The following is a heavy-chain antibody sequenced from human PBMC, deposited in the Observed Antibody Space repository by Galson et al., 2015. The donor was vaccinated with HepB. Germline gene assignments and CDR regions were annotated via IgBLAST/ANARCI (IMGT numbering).Heavy chain of an antibody. D-gene: IGHD5-18*01. CDR3: ASGGEDTAMELDY. Sequence: SVKVSCKASGGTFSNYVISWVRQAPGQGLEWMGGIIPIFGTANYAQKFQGRVTITADESTTTAYMELSSLRSEDTAVYYCASGGEDTAMELDYWGQGTLVTVSS. CDR2: IIPIFGTA. J-gene: IGHJ4*02. V-gene: IGHV1-69*13. CDR1: GGTFSNYV.